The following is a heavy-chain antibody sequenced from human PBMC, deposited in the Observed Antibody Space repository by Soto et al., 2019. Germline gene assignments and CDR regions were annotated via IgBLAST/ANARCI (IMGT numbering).Heavy chain of an antibody. CDR2: INPSGGST. V-gene: IGHV1-46*01. Sequence: ASVKVSCKASGYTFTSYYMHWVRQAPGQGLEWMGIINPSGGSTSYAQKFQGRVTMTRDTSTSTVYMELSSLRSEDTAVYYCARDITSVATTQNYYYYGMDVWGQGTTVTVSS. CDR1: GYTFTSYY. J-gene: IGHJ6*02. D-gene: IGHD5-12*01. CDR3: ARDITSVATTQNYYYYGMDV.